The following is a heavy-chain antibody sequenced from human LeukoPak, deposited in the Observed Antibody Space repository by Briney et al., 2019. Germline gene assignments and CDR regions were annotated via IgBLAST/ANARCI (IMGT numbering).Heavy chain of an antibody. CDR1: GIMFSGYW. J-gene: IGHJ4*02. CDR2: IKQHGTEK. V-gene: IGHV3-7*01. D-gene: IGHD3-16*01. Sequence: GGSRRLSCTASGIMFSGYWMSWVRQAPGKGREWVANIKQHGTEKYYVDSVKGRFTISRDDAKKSVYLQMNSLRAEDTAVYYCAGDGGPFDHWGQGILVTVAS. CDR3: AGDGGPFDH.